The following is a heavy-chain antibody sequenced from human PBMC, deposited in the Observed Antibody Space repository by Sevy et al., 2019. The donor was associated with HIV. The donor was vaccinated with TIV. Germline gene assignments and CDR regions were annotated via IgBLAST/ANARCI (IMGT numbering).Heavy chain of an antibody. J-gene: IGHJ6*03. D-gene: IGHD6-13*01. V-gene: IGHV3-21*01. CDR1: GFTFATYW. Sequence: GGSLRLSCAASGFTFATYWMHWVRQAPGKGLEWVSSISSSSSYIYYADSVKGRFTISRDNAKNSLYLQMNSLRAEDTAVYYCARDGGATSSSWYGSYYYYYMDVWGKGTTVTVSS. CDR2: ISSSSSYI. CDR3: ARDGGATSSSWYGSYYYYYMDV.